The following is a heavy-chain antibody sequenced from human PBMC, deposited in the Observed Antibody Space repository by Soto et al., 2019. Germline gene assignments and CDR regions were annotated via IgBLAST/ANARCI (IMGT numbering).Heavy chain of an antibody. CDR2: ISYDGSNK. D-gene: IGHD3-3*01. CDR3: ARDHNQITYYDFWSGYYPDY. Sequence: GSLRLSCAASGFTFSSYAMHWVRQAPGKGLEWVAVISYDGSNKYYADSVKGRFTISRDNSKNTLYLQMNSLRAEDTAVYYCARDHNQITYYDFWSGYYPDYWGQGTLVTVSS. J-gene: IGHJ4*02. V-gene: IGHV3-30-3*01. CDR1: GFTFSSYA.